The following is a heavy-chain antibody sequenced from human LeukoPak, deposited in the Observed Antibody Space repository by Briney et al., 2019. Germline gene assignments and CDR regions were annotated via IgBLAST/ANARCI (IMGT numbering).Heavy chain of an antibody. CDR3: ARSKHRGFFFFFDY. CDR1: GGSISSYY. J-gene: IGHJ4*02. D-gene: IGHD3-10*01. Sequence: SETLSLTCTVSGGSISSYYWSWIRQPPGKGLEWIGYIYYSGSTNYNPSLKSRVTISVDTSKNQFSLKLSSVTAADTAVYYCARSKHRGFFFFFDYWGQGTLVTVSS. CDR2: IYYSGST. V-gene: IGHV4-59*08.